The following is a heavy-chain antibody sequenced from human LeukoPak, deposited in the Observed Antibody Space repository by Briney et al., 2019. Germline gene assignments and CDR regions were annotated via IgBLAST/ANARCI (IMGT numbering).Heavy chain of an antibody. CDR2: INAGNGNT. CDR3: ARGYSSETRPNYYYYGMDV. CDR1: GYTFTSYA. V-gene: IGHV1-3*01. Sequence: ASVKVSRKASGYTFTSYAMHWVRQAPGQRLEWMGWINAGNGNTKYSQKFQGRVTITRDTSASTAYMELSSLRSEDTAVYYCARGYSSETRPNYYYYGMDVWGKGTTVTVSS. D-gene: IGHD6-25*01. J-gene: IGHJ6*04.